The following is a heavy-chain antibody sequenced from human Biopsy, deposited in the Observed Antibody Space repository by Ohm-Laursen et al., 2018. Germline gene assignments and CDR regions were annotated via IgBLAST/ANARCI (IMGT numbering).Heavy chain of an antibody. CDR2: IVVGSGHT. Sequence: SSVKVSCKASGFTFSSSAVQWVRQARGQRLEWIGWIVVGSGHTNYAQKFQERVTITRDMSTSTAYMELTSLRSEDTAVYYCAATSTLYYYYYAMDVWDQGTTVTVSS. J-gene: IGHJ6*02. CDR3: AATSTLYYYYYAMDV. V-gene: IGHV1-58*01. CDR1: GFTFSSSA.